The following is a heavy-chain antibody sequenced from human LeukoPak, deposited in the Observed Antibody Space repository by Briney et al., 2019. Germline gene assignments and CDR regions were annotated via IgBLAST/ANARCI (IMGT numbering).Heavy chain of an antibody. J-gene: IGHJ3*02. CDR3: ASIAVAAGLDAFDI. CDR2: ISYDASNK. Sequence: PGGSLRLSCAASGFTFSSYAMHWVRQAPGKGLEWVAVISYDASNKYYADSVKGRFTISRDNSKNTLYLQMNSLRAEDTAVYYCASIAVAAGLDAFDIWGQGIMVTVSS. V-gene: IGHV3-30*04. CDR1: GFTFSSYA. D-gene: IGHD6-19*01.